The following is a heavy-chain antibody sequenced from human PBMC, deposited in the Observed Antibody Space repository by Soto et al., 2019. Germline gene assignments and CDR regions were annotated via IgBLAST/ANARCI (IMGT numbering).Heavy chain of an antibody. J-gene: IGHJ5*02. CDR2: IIPIFGPA. D-gene: IGHD3-10*01. Sequence: QVQLVQSGAEVKKPGASVKVSCKASGGTFSSYAISWVRQAPGQGLEWMGGIIPIFGPANYAQKFQGRVTMTADESTSTAYMELSSLRSEDTAVYYCAGDLEGVGVGFDPWGQGTLVTVSS. V-gene: IGHV1-69*01. CDR1: GGTFSSYA. CDR3: AGDLEGVGVGFDP.